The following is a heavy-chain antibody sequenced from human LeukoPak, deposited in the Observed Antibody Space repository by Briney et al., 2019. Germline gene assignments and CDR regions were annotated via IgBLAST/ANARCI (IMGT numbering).Heavy chain of an antibody. Sequence: ASVKVSCKASGYTFTGYYMRWVRQAPGQGLEWMGRINPNSGGTNYAQKFQGRVTMTRDTSISTAYMELSRLRSDDTAVYYCAREVVVVPADNLDYWGQGTLVTVSS. D-gene: IGHD2-2*01. CDR1: GYTFTGYY. J-gene: IGHJ4*02. V-gene: IGHV1-2*06. CDR2: INPNSGGT. CDR3: AREVVVVPADNLDY.